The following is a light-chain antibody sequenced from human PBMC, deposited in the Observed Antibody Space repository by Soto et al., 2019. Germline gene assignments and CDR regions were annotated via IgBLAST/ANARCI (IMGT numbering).Light chain of an antibody. CDR3: QQSYSIPWT. CDR2: GAS. J-gene: IGKJ1*01. Sequence: DIQMTQSPSSLSASVGDRVTITCRTSQIISSSSLNWYQQRAGKAPKLLIYGASNLQSGVTSRFSGSGSGTQFTLPISSLQPEDFATYYCQQSYSIPWTFGQGTKVDIK. CDR1: QIISSSS. V-gene: IGKV1-39*01.